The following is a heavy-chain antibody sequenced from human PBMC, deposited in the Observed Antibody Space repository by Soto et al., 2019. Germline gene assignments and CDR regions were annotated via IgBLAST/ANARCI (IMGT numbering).Heavy chain of an antibody. V-gene: IGHV3-53*02. J-gene: IGHJ5*02. Sequence: ELQLVEIGGGLIQPGGSLRLSCAVSGFTVSPKYMSWVRQAPGKGLEWVSLIDSNDNTYYADSVRGRFTISKDNSKTTAFLHMYSLRADDTAVYYCARTDYDTNFYSVSWGQGTLVTVSS. CDR1: GFTVSPKY. CDR2: IDSNDNT. D-gene: IGHD3-22*01. CDR3: ARTDYDTNFYSVS.